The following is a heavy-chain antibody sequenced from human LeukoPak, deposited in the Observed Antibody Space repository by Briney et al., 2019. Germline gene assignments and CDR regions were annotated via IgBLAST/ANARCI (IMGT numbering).Heavy chain of an antibody. CDR1: GFSFSSYA. D-gene: IGHD4-17*01. Sequence: GESLRLSCAASGFSFSSYAMSWVRQPPGKGLELDSAISGSGGSTYYADSVKGRLTIVRDHSKNTLYLQMISLRAEDTAVCYCGKAAGEYYYYYYMDVWGKGTTVTVSS. CDR2: ISGSGGST. CDR3: GKAAGEYYYYYYMDV. V-gene: IGHV3-23*01. J-gene: IGHJ6*03.